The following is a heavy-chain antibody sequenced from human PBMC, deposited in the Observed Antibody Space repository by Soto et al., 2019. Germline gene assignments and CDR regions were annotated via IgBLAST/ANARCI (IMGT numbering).Heavy chain of an antibody. CDR3: ARGTRALITSFFAY. CDR2: IYQGGST. V-gene: IGHV4-38-2*01. D-gene: IGHD1-20*01. J-gene: IGHJ4*02. Sequence: SETLSLTCDVSGYSIRSGYYWGWIRQPPGKGLEWIGSIYQGGSTYYNPSLRGRVIISLHTSKSQFSLSLRSATAADTATYYCARGTRALITSFFAYWGQGIPVTVSS. CDR1: GYSIRSGYY.